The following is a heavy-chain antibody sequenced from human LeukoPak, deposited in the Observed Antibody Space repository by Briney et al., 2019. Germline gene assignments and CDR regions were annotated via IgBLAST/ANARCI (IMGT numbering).Heavy chain of an antibody. D-gene: IGHD6-19*01. V-gene: IGHV4-4*02. Sequence: PSGTLSLSCTVSRGSINSPNWWTWVRQPPGKGLEWIGEVYHTGSTSYNPSLMSRLTIPLDTSRNQFSLKLSSVTAADTAVYYCASRTASALEGFDIWGQGTMVTVSS. J-gene: IGHJ3*02. CDR2: VYHTGST. CDR1: RGSINSPNW. CDR3: ASRTASALEGFDI.